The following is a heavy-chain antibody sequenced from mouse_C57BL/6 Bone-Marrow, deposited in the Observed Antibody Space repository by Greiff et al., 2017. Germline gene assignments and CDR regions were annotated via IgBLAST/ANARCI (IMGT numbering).Heavy chain of an antibody. CDR1: GFTFSSYA. V-gene: IGHV5-4*01. CDR2: ISDGGSYT. J-gene: IGHJ4*01. CDR3: ARVGYAMDY. Sequence: EVQLVESGGGLVKPGGSLKLSCAASGFTFSSYAMSWVRQTPEKRLEWVATISDGGSYTYYPDNVKGRFTISRDNAKNNLYLQMSHLKSEDTAMYYCARVGYAMDYWGQGTSVTVSS.